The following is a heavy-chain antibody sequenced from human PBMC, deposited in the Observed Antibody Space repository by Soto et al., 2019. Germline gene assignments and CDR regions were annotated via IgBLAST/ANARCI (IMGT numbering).Heavy chain of an antibody. D-gene: IGHD3-3*01. Sequence: SVKVSCKASGGTFSSYAISWVRQAPGQGLEWMGGIIPIFGTANYAQKFQGRVTITADESTSTAYMELSSLRSEDTAVYYCARGLRMVLDGLTGTGVYNWFAPGGEGPRVTVPS. J-gene: IGHJ5*02. V-gene: IGHV1-69*13. CDR1: GGTFSSYA. CDR3: ARGLRMVLDGLTGTGVYNWFAP. CDR2: IIPIFGTA.